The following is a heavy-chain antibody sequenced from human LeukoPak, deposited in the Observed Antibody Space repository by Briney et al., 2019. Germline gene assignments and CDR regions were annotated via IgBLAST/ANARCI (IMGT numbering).Heavy chain of an antibody. J-gene: IGHJ4*02. V-gene: IGHV1-18*01. D-gene: IGHD2-2*01. CDR3: ARAFSEGYQLLFSDY. CDR1: GYTFTSYG. CDR2: ISAYNGNT. Sequence: GASVKVSCKASGYTFTSYGISWVRQAPGQGLEWMGWISAYNGNTNYAQKLQGRVTMTIDTSTSTAYMELRSLRSDDTAVYYCARAFSEGYQLLFSDYWGQGTLVTVSS.